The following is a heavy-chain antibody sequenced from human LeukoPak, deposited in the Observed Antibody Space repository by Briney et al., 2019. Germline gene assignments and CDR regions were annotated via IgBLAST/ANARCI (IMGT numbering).Heavy chain of an antibody. CDR2: IYSGGST. V-gene: IGHV3-53*04. CDR1: GFTVCSNY. Sequence: GGSLRLSCAASGFTVCSNYMSGVRQAPGKGLEWVSVIYSGGSTYYADSVKGRFTISRQNSKNTLDLQMNSLRPEDTAVYYCARDGRYCIITSCYGYYGMDVWGQGTTVTVSS. D-gene: IGHD2-2*01. CDR3: ARDGRYCIITSCYGYYGMDV. J-gene: IGHJ6*02.